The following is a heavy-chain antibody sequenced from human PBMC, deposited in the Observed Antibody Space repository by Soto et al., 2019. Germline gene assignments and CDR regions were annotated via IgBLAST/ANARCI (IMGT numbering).Heavy chain of an antibody. CDR3: RSSTRCYDDSCVDV. CDR1: GYSISSGNY. CDR2: LYHIGST. D-gene: IGHD2-2*01. J-gene: IGHJ6*02. Sequence: SETLSLTCAVSGYSISSGNYWAWIRQPPGRGLEWIGSLYHIGSTHYNSSLKSRVTISVDTSKNHFSLELSSVTAADKAMYYCRSSTRCYDDSCVDVWGQGSMVTVSS. V-gene: IGHV4-38-2*01.